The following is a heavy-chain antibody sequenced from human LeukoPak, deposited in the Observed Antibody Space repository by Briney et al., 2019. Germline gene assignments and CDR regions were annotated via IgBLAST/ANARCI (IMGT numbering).Heavy chain of an antibody. V-gene: IGHV3-7*01. Sequence: GGSLRLSCAASGFTFSRHWMSWVRQAPGKGLERVAYMNQDGSAIYSIDSVKGRFTISRDNDKNSLYLHMSGLTVEDTAVYYCARTVPGHPDDYFDCWGQGTLVTVSS. D-gene: IGHD6-19*01. CDR3: ARTVPGHPDDYFDC. CDR2: MNQDGSAI. CDR1: GFTFSRHW. J-gene: IGHJ4*02.